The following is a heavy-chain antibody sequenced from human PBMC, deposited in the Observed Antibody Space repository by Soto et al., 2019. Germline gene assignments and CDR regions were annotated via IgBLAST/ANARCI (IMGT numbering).Heavy chain of an antibody. CDR2: MNPNSGKT. Sequence: QVQLVQSWAEVKKPGASVKVSCKASGYTFTSYDINWVRQATGQGLEWMGWMNPNSGKTGYAQKFQGRVTMTRNTSISTAYMELSSLRSEDTAVYYCARRGYSSSWYYYYYYGMDVWGQGTTVTVSS. D-gene: IGHD6-13*01. V-gene: IGHV1-8*01. CDR3: ARRGYSSSWYYYYYYGMDV. J-gene: IGHJ6*02. CDR1: GYTFTSYD.